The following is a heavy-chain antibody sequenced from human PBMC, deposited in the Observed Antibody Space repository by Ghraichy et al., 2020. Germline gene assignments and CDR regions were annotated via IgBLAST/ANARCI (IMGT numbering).Heavy chain of an antibody. CDR1: GFTFSSYA. V-gene: IGHV3-23*01. CDR2: ISGSGGST. CDR3: AKAPLEWLFRKTGFDY. Sequence: GESLNISCAASGFTFSSYAMSWVRQAPGKGLEWVSAISGSGGSTYYADSVKGRFTISRDNSKNTLYLQMNSLRAEDTAVYYCAKAPLEWLFRKTGFDYWGQGTLVTVSS. J-gene: IGHJ4*02. D-gene: IGHD3-3*01.